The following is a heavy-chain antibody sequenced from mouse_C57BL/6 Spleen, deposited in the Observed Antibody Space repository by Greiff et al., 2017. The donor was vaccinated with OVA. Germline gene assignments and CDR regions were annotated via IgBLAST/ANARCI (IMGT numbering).Heavy chain of an antibody. D-gene: IGHD2-4*01. J-gene: IGHJ1*03. CDR2: IWSGGST. Sequence: VQLQQSGPGLVQPSQSLSITCTVSGFSLTSYGVHWVRQSPGKGLEWLGVIWSGGSTDYNAAFISSLSISKDNSKSQVFFKMNSMQADDTAIYYCARGYYDYDGRYFDVWGTGTTVTVSA. CDR1: GFSLTSYG. CDR3: ARGYYDYDGRYFDV. V-gene: IGHV2-2*01.